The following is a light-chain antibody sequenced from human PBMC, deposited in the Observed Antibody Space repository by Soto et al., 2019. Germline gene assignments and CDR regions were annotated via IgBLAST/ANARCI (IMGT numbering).Light chain of an antibody. CDR3: QQYNNWPRTWT. J-gene: IGKJ1*01. V-gene: IGKV3-15*01. CDR1: QSVYN. Sequence: EIVMTQSPATLSVSPGEIATLSCTASQSVYNLAWYQQKPSQAPRLLIFSASTRASGVPARFTGSGSGTEFTLTISSLQSEDIALYFCQQYNNWPRTWTFGQGTKVEVK. CDR2: SAS.